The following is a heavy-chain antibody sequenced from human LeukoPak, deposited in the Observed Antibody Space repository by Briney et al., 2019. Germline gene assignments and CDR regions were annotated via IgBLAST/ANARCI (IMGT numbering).Heavy chain of an antibody. CDR3: ARVKRITMVRGVINGMDV. V-gene: IGHV4-34*01. D-gene: IGHD3-10*01. Sequence: SETLSLTCAVYGGSFSGYYWSWIRQPPGKGLEWIGEINHSGSTNYNPSLKSRVTISVDTSRNQFSLTLSSVTAADTAVYYCARVKRITMVRGVINGMDVWGQGTTVTVSS. CDR2: INHSGST. J-gene: IGHJ6*02. CDR1: GGSFSGYY.